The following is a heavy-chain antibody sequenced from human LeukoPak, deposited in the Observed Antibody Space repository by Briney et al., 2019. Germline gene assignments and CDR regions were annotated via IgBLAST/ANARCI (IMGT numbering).Heavy chain of an antibody. CDR2: VSGSGGST. CDR3: AKSSYYDSSGYYREYYFDY. D-gene: IGHD3-22*01. V-gene: IGHV3-23*01. CDR1: GFTFSNYA. J-gene: IGHJ4*02. Sequence: GSLRLSCAASGFTFSNYAMNWVRQAPGKGLEWVSSVSGSGGSTYYADSVKGRFTISRDNSKSTLFLQMNSLRAEDTAVYYCAKSSYYDSSGYYREYYFDYWGQGTLVTVSS.